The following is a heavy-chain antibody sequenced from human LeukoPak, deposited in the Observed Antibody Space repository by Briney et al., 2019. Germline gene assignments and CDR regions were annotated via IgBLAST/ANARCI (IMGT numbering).Heavy chain of an antibody. J-gene: IGHJ2*01. D-gene: IGHD3-10*01. CDR1: GFTFSSYS. CDR3: ARDPTYYYGSGRNWYFDL. V-gene: IGHV3-21*01. Sequence: GGSLRLSCAASGFTFSSYSMNWVRQAPGKGLEWVSSISSSSSYIYYADSVKGRFTISRDNAKNSLYLQMNSLRAGDTAVYYCARDPTYYYGSGRNWYFDLWGRGTLVTVSS. CDR2: ISSSSSYI.